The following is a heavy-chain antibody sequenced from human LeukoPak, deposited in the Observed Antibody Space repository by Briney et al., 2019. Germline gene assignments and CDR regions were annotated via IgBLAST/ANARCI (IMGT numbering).Heavy chain of an antibody. D-gene: IGHD3-10*02. Sequence: QTGGSLRLSCAASGFIFSKYWMSWVRQAPGKGLEWVANINQDGSAKYYVDSVKGRFTISRDNAKNSLSLQMNSLRAEDTAVYYCARGLMFWGQGTLVTVSS. CDR3: ARGLMF. CDR2: INQDGSAK. CDR1: GFIFSKYW. V-gene: IGHV3-7*03. J-gene: IGHJ4*02.